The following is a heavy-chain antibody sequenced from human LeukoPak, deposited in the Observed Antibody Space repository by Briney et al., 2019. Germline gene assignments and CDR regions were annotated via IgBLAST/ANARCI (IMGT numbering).Heavy chain of an antibody. J-gene: IGHJ5*02. CDR2: INGSGGST. V-gene: IGHV3-23*01. CDR3: SKLGIVVAVADTNWFVP. Sequence: GGSLRLSCAASGFTFSSYAMSWVRQAPGKGLQWVSAINGSGGSTYYADTVQGRFSISRDNYKNKLYLQMNSLRAEHTAVYYCSKLGIVVAVADTNWFVPWGQGTLVTVSS. D-gene: IGHD2-15*01. CDR1: GFTFSSYA.